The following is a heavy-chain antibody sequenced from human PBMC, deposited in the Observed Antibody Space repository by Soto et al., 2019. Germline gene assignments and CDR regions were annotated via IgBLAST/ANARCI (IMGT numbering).Heavy chain of an antibody. CDR3: VRDSPHAHFDF. CDR1: GFSFSHYW. D-gene: IGHD2-2*01. CDR2: VDVDGSTT. J-gene: IGHJ4*02. V-gene: IGHV3-74*01. Sequence: DGQLVQSGGGLVQPGGSLRLSCAASGFSFSHYWMHWVRQAPGKGLVWVANVDVDGSTTNYADFVGGRFTVSRDNAKNTLYLQMDSLRGDDTAVYYFVRDSPHAHFDFWGQGTLVTVSS.